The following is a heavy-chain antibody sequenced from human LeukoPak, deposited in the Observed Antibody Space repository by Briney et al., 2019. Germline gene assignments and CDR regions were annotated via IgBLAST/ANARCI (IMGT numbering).Heavy chain of an antibody. D-gene: IGHD3-10*01. V-gene: IGHV1-18*04. Sequence: ASVKVSCKASGYTFTSYGISWVRQAPGQGLEWRGWISAYNGNRNYAQKLQGRVTITTETSTSTAYMELRSLRSDDTAVYYCAIRYGSGTAFDYWGQGTLVTVSS. CDR2: ISAYNGNR. CDR1: GYTFTSYG. J-gene: IGHJ4*02. CDR3: AIRYGSGTAFDY.